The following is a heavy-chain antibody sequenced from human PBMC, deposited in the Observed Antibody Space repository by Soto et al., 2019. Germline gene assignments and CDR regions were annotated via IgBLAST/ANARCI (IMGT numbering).Heavy chain of an antibody. V-gene: IGHV3-30-3*01. CDR2: ISYDGSNE. J-gene: IGHJ4*02. D-gene: IGHD1-1*01. CDR1: GFIFNNYV. Sequence: QVQLVESGGGVVQPGRSLRLSCAASGFIFNNYVMHWVRQAPGKGLEWVAVISYDGSNEYYADSVKGRFTISRDNSKNTLYLQMNSLRADDTAVYYCARDPGYKRYFDYWGQGTLVTVSS. CDR3: ARDPGYKRYFDY.